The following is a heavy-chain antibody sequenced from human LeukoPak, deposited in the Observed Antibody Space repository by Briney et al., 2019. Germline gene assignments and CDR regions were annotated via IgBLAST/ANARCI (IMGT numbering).Heavy chain of an antibody. CDR1: GGSFSSYY. D-gene: IGHD7-27*01. J-gene: IGHJ4*02. V-gene: IGHV4-34*01. CDR3: AMNWGTGRTLDY. CDR2: INHSGGT. Sequence: SETLSLTCAVYGGSFSSYYWSWIRQPPGKGLEWIGEINHSGGTNYNPSLKSRVTISVDTSKNQFSLKLSSVTAADTAVCYCAMNWGTGRTLDYWGQGTLVTVSP.